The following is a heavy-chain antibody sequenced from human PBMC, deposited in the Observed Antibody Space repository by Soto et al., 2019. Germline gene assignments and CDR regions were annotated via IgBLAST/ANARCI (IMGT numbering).Heavy chain of an antibody. CDR2: IYWDDDK. J-gene: IGHJ4*02. CDR1: GFSLDTSGVA. CDR3: AHRHRASGGLFDY. D-gene: IGHD3-10*01. V-gene: IGHV2-5*02. Sequence: QITLKESGPTLVKPTQTLTLTCTFSGFSLDTSGVAVGWIRQPPGKGLEWLSVIYWDDDKRSSPSLRSRLTITKDTSKTQVVLKMTSMDPADTATYYCAHRHRASGGLFDYWGQGTLVTVSS.